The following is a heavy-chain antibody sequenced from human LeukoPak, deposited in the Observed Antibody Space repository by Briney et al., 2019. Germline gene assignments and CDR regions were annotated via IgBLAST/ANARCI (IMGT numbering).Heavy chain of an antibody. Sequence: PSETLSLTCAVYGGSFSGYYWGWIRQPPGKGLEWIGEINHSGSTNCNSSLKSRVTISVDTSKNQFSLKLSSVTAADTAVYYCARVSSSWYYYYMDVWGKGTTVTVSS. CDR1: GGSFSGYY. CDR2: INHSGST. CDR3: ARVSSSWYYYYMDV. J-gene: IGHJ6*03. V-gene: IGHV4-34*01. D-gene: IGHD6-13*01.